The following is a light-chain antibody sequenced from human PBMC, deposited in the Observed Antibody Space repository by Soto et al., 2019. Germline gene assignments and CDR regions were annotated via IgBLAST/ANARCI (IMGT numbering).Light chain of an antibody. CDR1: SSDVGAYNY. CDR3: SSYTSSSTLGV. Sequence: QSALTQPASVSGSPGQSITISCTGTSSDVGAYNYVSWYQQHPGKAPKLMIYDVTYRPSGVSNRFSGSKSGDTASLTISGLHAEDEADYYCSSYTSSSTLGVFGGGTKVTVL. J-gene: IGLJ2*01. CDR2: DVT. V-gene: IGLV2-14*01.